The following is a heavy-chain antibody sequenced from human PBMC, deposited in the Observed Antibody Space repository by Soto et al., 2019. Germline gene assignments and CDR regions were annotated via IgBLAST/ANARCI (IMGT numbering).Heavy chain of an antibody. V-gene: IGHV4-34*01. D-gene: IGHD3-3*01. J-gene: IGHJ6*02. Sequence: SETLSLTCAAYGGSFSGYYWSWIRQPPGKGLEWIGEINHSGSTNYNPSLKSRVTISVDTSKNQFSLKLSSVTAADTAVYYCARRSPPEGYDFWSGYRGLYYGMDVWGQGTTVTVSS. CDR2: INHSGST. CDR1: GGSFSGYY. CDR3: ARRSPPEGYDFWSGYRGLYYGMDV.